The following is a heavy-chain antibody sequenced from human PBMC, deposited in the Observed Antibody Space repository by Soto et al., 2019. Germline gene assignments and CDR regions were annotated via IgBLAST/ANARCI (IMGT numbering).Heavy chain of an antibody. CDR2: IIPIFGTA. CDR1: GGTFSSYA. Sequence: QVQLVQSGAEVKKPGSSVKVSCKASGGTFSSYAISWVRQAPGQGLEWMGGIIPIFGTANYEQKFQGRVTITADESTSTAYMELSSLRSEDTAVYYCAKEAQYYYDSSGYYPPRDAFDIWGQGTMVTVSS. V-gene: IGHV1-69*12. D-gene: IGHD3-22*01. J-gene: IGHJ3*02. CDR3: AKEAQYYYDSSGYYPPRDAFDI.